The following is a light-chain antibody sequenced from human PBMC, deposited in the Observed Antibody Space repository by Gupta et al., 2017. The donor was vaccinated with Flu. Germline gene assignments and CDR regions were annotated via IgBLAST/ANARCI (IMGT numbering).Light chain of an antibody. Sequence: PGQSVTISCTGTSSDVGAYNYVSWYQQHPGKAPTVMTYEVTKRPSGVPARFSGSRSGHTASLTVSGLQAAHQADSYISPYACNNNWEFGGG. CDR2: EVT. V-gene: IGLV2-8*01. J-gene: IGLJ3*02. CDR1: SSDVGAYNY. CDR3: SPYACNNNWE.